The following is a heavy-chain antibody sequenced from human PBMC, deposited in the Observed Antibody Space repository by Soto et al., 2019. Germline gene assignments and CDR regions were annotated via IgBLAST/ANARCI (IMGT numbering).Heavy chain of an antibody. D-gene: IGHD3-16*01. CDR2: IRGYNGNT. V-gene: IGHV1-18*01. J-gene: IGHJ4*02. CDR3: ARDRGGWGSYSFDY. Sequence: QVQLVQSGAEVKKPGASVKVSCKASGYTFNSYGISWVRQAPGQGLEWMGWIRGYNGNTNYAQKCHDRVTMTKATTTSTVYMELRSLTSVDTAVYYCARDRGGWGSYSFDYWGQGTLVIVSS. CDR1: GYTFNSYG.